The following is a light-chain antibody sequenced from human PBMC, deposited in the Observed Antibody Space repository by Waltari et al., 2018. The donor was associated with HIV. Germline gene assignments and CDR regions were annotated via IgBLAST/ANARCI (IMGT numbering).Light chain of an antibody. CDR3: AVRDDRLNGVL. V-gene: IGLV1-44*01. Sequence: QSVLTQPPSVSGTPGQKVTISCSGGSSNIGSNPVNWYQQLPGTAPKLLIYSNNQRSSGVPDPFSGSKSGTSASLAISGLQSDDETDYYCAVRDDRLNGVLFGGGTRLTVL. CDR1: SSNIGSNP. CDR2: SNN. J-gene: IGLJ2*01.